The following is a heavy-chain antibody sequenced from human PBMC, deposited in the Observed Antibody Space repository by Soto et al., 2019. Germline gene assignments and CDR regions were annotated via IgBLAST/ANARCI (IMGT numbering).Heavy chain of an antibody. D-gene: IGHD3-22*01. V-gene: IGHV3-73*02. CDR1: GFTFSGSA. CDR2: IRSKANSYAT. Sequence: EVQLVESGGGLVQPGGSLKLSCAASGFTFSGSAMHWVRQASGKGLEWVGRIRSKANSYATAYAASVKGRFTISRDDSNSTAYLQMNTLKTEDTAVYYCTSSLYYYDSSGDYWGQGTLVTVSS. CDR3: TSSLYYYDSSGDY. J-gene: IGHJ4*02.